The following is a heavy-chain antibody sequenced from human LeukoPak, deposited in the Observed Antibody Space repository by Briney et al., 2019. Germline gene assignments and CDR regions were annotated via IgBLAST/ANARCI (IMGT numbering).Heavy chain of an antibody. D-gene: IGHD4-23*01. Sequence: GGSLRLSCAASGFTFSSHAMSWVRQAPGKGLEWVSGISGRGDSTVYADSVKGRFTISRDNSKNTLYLQMNSLRAEDTAVYYCAKTITTVVTPGDYWGQGTLVTVSS. J-gene: IGHJ4*02. CDR2: ISGRGDST. V-gene: IGHV3-23*01. CDR3: AKTITTVVTPGDY. CDR1: GFTFSSHA.